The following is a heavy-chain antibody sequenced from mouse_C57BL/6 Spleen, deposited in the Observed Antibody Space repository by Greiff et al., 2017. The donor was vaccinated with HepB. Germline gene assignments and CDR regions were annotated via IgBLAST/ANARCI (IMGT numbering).Heavy chain of an antibody. V-gene: IGHV1-85*01. CDR2: IHPRDGST. CDR1: GYTFTSYD. CDR3: ARLRRAVYFDY. D-gene: IGHD2-12*01. Sequence: QVHVKQSGPELVKPGASVKLSCKASGYTFTSYDINWVKQRPGQGLEWIGWIHPRDGSTKYNEKFKGKATLTVDTSSSTAYMELHSLTSEDSAVYFCARLRRAVYFDYWGQGTTLTVSS. J-gene: IGHJ2*01.